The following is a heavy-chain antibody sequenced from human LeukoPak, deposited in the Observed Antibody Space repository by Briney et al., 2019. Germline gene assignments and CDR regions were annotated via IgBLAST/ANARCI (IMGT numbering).Heavy chain of an antibody. V-gene: IGHV4-4*09. Sequence: SETLSLTRTVSGGSISSYYWSWIRQPPGKGLEWIGYIYTSGSTNYNPSLKSRVTISVDTSKNQFSLKLSSVTAADTAVYYCARLLGWFDPWGQGTLVTVSS. CDR3: ARLLGWFDP. J-gene: IGHJ5*02. CDR2: IYTSGST. CDR1: GGSISSYY.